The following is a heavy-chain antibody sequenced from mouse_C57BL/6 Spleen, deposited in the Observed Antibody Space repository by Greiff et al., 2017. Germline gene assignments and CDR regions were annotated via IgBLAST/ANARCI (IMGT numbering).Heavy chain of an antibody. CDR3: ARAGSSFWYFDV. V-gene: IGHV1-18*01. D-gene: IGHD1-1*01. CDR2: INPNNGGT. J-gene: IGHJ1*03. Sequence: EVKLVESGPELVKPGASVKIPCKASGYTFTDYNMDWVKQSHGKSLEWIGDINPNNGGTIYNQKFKGKATLTVDKSSSTAYMELRSLTSEDTAVYYCARAGSSFWYFDVWGTGTTVTVSS. CDR1: GYTFTDYN.